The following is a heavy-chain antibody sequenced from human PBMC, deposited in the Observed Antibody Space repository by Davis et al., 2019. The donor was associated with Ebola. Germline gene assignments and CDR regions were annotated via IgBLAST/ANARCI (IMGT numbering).Heavy chain of an antibody. D-gene: IGHD6-13*01. V-gene: IGHV4-59*08. J-gene: IGHJ4*02. CDR2: IYYSGST. Sequence: MPSETLSLTFTVSGGSISSYYWSWIRQPPGKGLEWIGYIYYSGSTNYNPSLKSRVTISVDTSKNQFSLKLSSVTAADTAVYYCARHAPYSSSWPLDYWGQGTLVTVSS. CDR1: GGSISSYY. CDR3: ARHAPYSSSWPLDY.